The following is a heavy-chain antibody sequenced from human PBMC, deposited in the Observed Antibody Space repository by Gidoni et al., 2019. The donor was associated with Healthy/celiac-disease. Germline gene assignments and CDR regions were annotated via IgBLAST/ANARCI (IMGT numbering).Heavy chain of an antibody. V-gene: IGHV1-69*06. Sequence: QVQLVQSGAAVKKPGSSVKVSCKASGGTFSSYAISWVRQAPGQGLEWMGGIIPIFGTANYAQKFQGRVTITADKSTSTAYMELSSLRSEDTAVYYCARTYYYGSGSYPQPPYYYYYYMDVWGKGTTVTVSS. D-gene: IGHD3-10*01. CDR2: IIPIFGTA. CDR3: ARTYYYGSGSYPQPPYYYYYYMDV. CDR1: GGTFSSYA. J-gene: IGHJ6*03.